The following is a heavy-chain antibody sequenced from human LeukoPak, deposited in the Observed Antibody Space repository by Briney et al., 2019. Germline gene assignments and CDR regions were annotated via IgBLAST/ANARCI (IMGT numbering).Heavy chain of an antibody. CDR2: IYHSGTT. V-gene: IGHV4-38-2*02. CDR1: GYSIGSGYY. D-gene: IGHD3-16*01. J-gene: IGHJ4*02. Sequence: SETLSLTCTVTGYSIGSGYYWAWIRQPPGKGLEWIGNIYHSGTTYYNPSLKSRVTISVDTSKNQFSLKLSSVTAADTAVYYCARGWVGDGNYFDYWGQGTLVTVSS. CDR3: ARGWVGDGNYFDY.